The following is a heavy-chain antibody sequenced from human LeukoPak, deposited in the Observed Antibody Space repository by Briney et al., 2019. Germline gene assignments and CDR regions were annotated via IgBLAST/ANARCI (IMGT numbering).Heavy chain of an antibody. D-gene: IGHD6-19*01. CDR1: GFTFDDYA. Sequence: GGSLRLSCAASGFTFDDYAMHWVRQAQGKGLEWVSLISWDGGSTYYADSVKGRFTISRDNSKNSLYLQMNSLRAEDTALYYCAKDIAAVAGTTSNFQHWGQGTLVTVSS. CDR3: AKDIAAVAGTTSNFQH. CDR2: ISWDGGST. J-gene: IGHJ1*01. V-gene: IGHV3-43D*03.